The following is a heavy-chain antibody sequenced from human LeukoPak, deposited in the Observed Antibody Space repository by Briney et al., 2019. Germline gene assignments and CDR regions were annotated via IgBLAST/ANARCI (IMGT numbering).Heavy chain of an antibody. V-gene: IGHV1-69*05. D-gene: IGHD6-13*01. CDR1: GGTFSSYA. J-gene: IGHJ6*03. CDR2: IIPIFGTA. Sequence: SVKVSCKASGGTFSSYAISWVRQAPGQGLEWMGRIIPIFGTANYAQKFQGRVTITTDESTSTAYVELSSLRSEDTAVYYCARETQQHYYYYYMDVWGKGTTVTVSS. CDR3: ARETQQHYYYYYMDV.